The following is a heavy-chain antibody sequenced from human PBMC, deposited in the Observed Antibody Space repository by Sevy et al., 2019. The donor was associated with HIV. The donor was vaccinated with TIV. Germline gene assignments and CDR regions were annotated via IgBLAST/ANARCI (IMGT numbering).Heavy chain of an antibody. J-gene: IGHJ6*02. V-gene: IGHV1-8*01. Sequence: ASVKVSCKASGYTFTSYDINWVRQATGQGLEWMGWMNPNSGNTGYAQKFQGRVTMTRNTSISTAYMELSSLRSEDTAVYYCASLGPNLSWYNWNYFGFRDCYGMDVWGQGTTVTVSS. CDR3: ASLGPNLSWYNWNYFGFRDCYGMDV. D-gene: IGHD1-7*01. CDR1: GYTFTSYD. CDR2: MNPNSGNT.